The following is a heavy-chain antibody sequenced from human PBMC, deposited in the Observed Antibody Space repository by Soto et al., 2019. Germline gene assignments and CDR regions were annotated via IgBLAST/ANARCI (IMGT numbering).Heavy chain of an antibody. Sequence: QVQLVESGGGVVQPGRSLRLSCAASGFIFSNYGMSWVRQAPDKGLEWVAVIWYDGSDKYYGDSVKGRFTIFRDNSENTLFLQMNSLRVEDTVVYYCAREDAYYAYYGMDVWGQGTTVTVSS. CDR1: GFIFSNYG. CDR3: AREDAYYAYYGMDV. CDR2: IWYDGSDK. J-gene: IGHJ6*02. V-gene: IGHV3-33*01.